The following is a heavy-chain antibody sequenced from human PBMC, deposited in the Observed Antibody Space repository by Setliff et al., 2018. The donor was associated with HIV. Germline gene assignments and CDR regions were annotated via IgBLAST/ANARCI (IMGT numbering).Heavy chain of an antibody. Sequence: PGGSLRLSCAASGFTFDDYGMSWVRQAPGKGLEWVSGINWNGGSTGYADSVRGRFTISRDNAKNSLYLQMSSLRAEDTAVYYCAAGGTMVRGVIPGLDVWGKGTTVTVSS. CDR2: INWNGGST. CDR3: AAGGTMVRGVIPGLDV. D-gene: IGHD3-10*01. J-gene: IGHJ6*04. V-gene: IGHV3-20*04. CDR1: GFTFDDYG.